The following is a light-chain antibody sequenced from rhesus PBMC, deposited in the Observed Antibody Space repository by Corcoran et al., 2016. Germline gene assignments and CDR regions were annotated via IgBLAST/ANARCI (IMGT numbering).Light chain of an antibody. CDR3: LQSSNWPLT. CDR2: GGA. Sequence: EIVMTQSPATLALSPGERANLSCRAIQSVISYLAWYQQKPGQAPRLLIYGGASMATGIPDRFSGGGSGTEFTLSLSGLKPEDVGVYFFLQSSNWPLTFGGGTKVEIK. J-gene: IGKJ4*01. CDR1: QSVISY. V-gene: IGKV3-24*04.